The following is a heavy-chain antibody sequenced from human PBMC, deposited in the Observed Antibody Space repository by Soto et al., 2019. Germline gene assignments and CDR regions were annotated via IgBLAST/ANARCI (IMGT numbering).Heavy chain of an antibody. CDR1: GYSLTDLP. CDR2: FDREYGET. V-gene: IGHV1-24*01. CDR3: GTLRTGHFESGPRGTSEVDY. Sequence: ASVKVSCKVSGYSLTDLPMHWVRQAPGKGLEWMGGFDREYGETIYAQKFKGRVTMTEDTSRDTAYMDLSSLGSEDTAVYFCGTLRTGHFESGPRGTSEVDYWGRGTLVTVSS. D-gene: IGHD3-9*01. J-gene: IGHJ4*02.